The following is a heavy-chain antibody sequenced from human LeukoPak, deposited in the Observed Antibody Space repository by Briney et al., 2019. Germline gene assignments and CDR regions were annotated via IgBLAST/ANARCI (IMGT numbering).Heavy chain of an antibody. CDR3: ARPSGYGGYVAEYGMDV. J-gene: IGHJ6*02. Sequence: PEGSLRLSCEASGFIVRSNHMSWVRQAPGKGLGWVSAISGSGGTTYYADSVKGRFTISRDNAKNSLYLQMNSLRAEDTAVYYCARPSGYGGYVAEYGMDVWGQGTTVTVSS. CDR2: ISGSGGTT. D-gene: IGHD5-12*01. CDR1: GFIVRSNH. V-gene: IGHV3-21*01.